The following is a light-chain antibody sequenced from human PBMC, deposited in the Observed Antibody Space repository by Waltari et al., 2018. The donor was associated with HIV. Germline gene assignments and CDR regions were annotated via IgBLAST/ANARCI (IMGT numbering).Light chain of an antibody. V-gene: IGLV1-40*01. CDR1: SSNIGAGFY. CDR2: GDT. Sequence: QSVLTQPPSVSGAPGQRVTISCTRHSSNIGAGFYVHWYQQVPETAPKLLIYGDTNRPSGVPDRFSGSKSGTSASLAITGLQAEDEADYYCQSYDSGLSVVFGGGTKLTVL. CDR3: QSYDSGLSVV. J-gene: IGLJ3*02.